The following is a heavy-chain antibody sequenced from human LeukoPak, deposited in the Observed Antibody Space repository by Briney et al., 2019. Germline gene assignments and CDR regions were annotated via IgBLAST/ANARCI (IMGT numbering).Heavy chain of an antibody. CDR3: ARGVIPLSSSWYRLLADWYYYLLAFDP. CDR2: INPNSGGT. Sequence: ASVKVSCKASGYTFTGYYMHWVRQAPGQGLEWMGWINPNSGGTNYAQKFQGRVTMTRDTSISTAYMELSRLRSDDTAVYYSARGVIPLSSSWYRLLADWYYYLLAFDPWGQGTLVTVSS. J-gene: IGHJ5*02. CDR1: GYTFTGYY. D-gene: IGHD6-13*01. V-gene: IGHV1-2*02.